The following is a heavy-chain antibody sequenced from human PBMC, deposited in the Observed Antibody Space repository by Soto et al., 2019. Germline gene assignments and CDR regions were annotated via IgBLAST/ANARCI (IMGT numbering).Heavy chain of an antibody. CDR1: GDSVNSAY. CDR2: IHHTGRT. D-gene: IGHD6-6*01. V-gene: IGHV4-31*03. Sequence: QVQLQEMGPGLVKPSQTLTITCTVSGDSVNSAYWSWIRQLPGKGLEWMGNIHHTGRTFYNPSLKSRVAISIDTSKPLFSLKMRSITPADTAVYYCARTDAYNSSFFDSWGQGTVVTVSS. CDR3: ARTDAYNSSFFDS. J-gene: IGHJ4*02.